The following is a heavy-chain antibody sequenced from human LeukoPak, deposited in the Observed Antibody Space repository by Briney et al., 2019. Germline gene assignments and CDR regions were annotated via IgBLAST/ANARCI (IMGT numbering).Heavy chain of an antibody. D-gene: IGHD2-2*01. CDR2: IYNDGST. V-gene: IGHV3-66*02. J-gene: IGHJ4*02. Sequence: PGGSLRLSCAASGFTVSTNFMTWVRQAPGEGLEWVSDIYNDGSTHHADFVRGRFTISRDNSKNTLYLQMNSLRLEDTAVYYCAREGGLGYCSTTSCALNNWGQGTLVTVSS. CDR3: AREGGLGYCSTTSCALNN. CDR1: GFTVSTNF.